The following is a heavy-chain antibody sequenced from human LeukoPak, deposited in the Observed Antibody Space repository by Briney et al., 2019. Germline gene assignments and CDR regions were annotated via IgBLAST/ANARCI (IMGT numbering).Heavy chain of an antibody. CDR2: ISYDGSNK. CDR3: ARDPKYSGSYGVGDY. V-gene: IGHV3-30-3*01. D-gene: IGHD1-26*01. Sequence: GRSLRLSCAASGFTFSSYAMHWVRQAPGKGLEWVAVISYDGSNKYYADSVKGRFTISRDNSKNTLYLQMNSLRAEDTAVYYCARDPKYSGSYGVGDYWGQGALVTVSS. CDR1: GFTFSSYA. J-gene: IGHJ4*02.